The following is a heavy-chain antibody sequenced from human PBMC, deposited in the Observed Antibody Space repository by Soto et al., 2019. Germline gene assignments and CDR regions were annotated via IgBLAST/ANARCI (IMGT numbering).Heavy chain of an antibody. D-gene: IGHD4-4*01. Sequence: ASVKVSCKVSGYTLTELSMHWVRQAPGKGLEWMGGFDPEDGETIYAQKFQGRVTMTEDTSTDTAYMELSSLRSEDTAVYYCATATANYDYSNYKNYYYYYMDVWGKGTTVTAP. J-gene: IGHJ6*03. CDR1: GYTLTELS. CDR3: ATATANYDYSNYKNYYYYYMDV. V-gene: IGHV1-24*01. CDR2: FDPEDGET.